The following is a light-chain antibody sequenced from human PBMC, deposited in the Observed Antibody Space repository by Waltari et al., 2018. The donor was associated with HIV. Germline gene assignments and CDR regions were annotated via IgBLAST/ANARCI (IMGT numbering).Light chain of an antibody. J-gene: IGLJ1*01. Sequence: QSVLTQSPSASGTPGQRVTISCSGSSYNIGSNYVYWYQQLPGTAPKLLIYRNNQRPSGVPDRFSGSKSGTSASLAINGLRSEDEADYYCAAWDDSPYVFGTGTKVTVL. V-gene: IGLV1-47*01. CDR1: SYNIGSNY. CDR2: RNN. CDR3: AAWDDSPYV.